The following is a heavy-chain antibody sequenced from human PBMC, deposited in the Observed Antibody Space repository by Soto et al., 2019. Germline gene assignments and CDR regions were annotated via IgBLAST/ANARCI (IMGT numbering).Heavy chain of an antibody. D-gene: IGHD3-10*01. Sequence: ASVKVSCKASGGTFSSYAISWVRQAPGQGLEWMGGIIPIFGTANYAQKFQGRVTITADESTSTAYMELSSLRSEDTAVYYCARXVRPGSGSRDYYYGMDVWGQGTTVTVSS. J-gene: IGHJ6*02. CDR3: ARXVRPGSGSRDYYYGMDV. CDR1: GGTFSSYA. CDR2: IIPIFGTA. V-gene: IGHV1-69*13.